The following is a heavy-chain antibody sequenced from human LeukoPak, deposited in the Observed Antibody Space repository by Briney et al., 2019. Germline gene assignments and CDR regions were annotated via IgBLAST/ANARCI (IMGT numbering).Heavy chain of an antibody. J-gene: IGHJ4*02. V-gene: IGHV3-23*01. Sequence: GGSLRLSCAASGFTFSSYWMHWVRQAPGKGLEWVSAISGSADRIHYADSVKGRFTISRDNSKNTLYLQMNTLRAEDTAVYYCATTSEYSSSSLWYWGQGTLVTVSS. D-gene: IGHD6-6*01. CDR2: ISGSADRI. CDR3: ATTSEYSSSSLWY. CDR1: GFTFSSYW.